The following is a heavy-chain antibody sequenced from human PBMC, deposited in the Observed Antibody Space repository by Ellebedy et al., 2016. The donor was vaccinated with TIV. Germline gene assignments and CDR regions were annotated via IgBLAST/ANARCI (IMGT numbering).Heavy chain of an antibody. CDR2: IYYSGSS. CDR3: ARGAGLTDY. V-gene: IGHV4-59*01. CDR1: DDSISTYY. J-gene: IGHJ4*02. D-gene: IGHD1-14*01. Sequence: SETLSLTXTVSDDSISTYYWSWIRQPPGKGLEWIGYIYYSGSSNYNPSLKSRVTMSVDTSKKQFFLKLRSVTAADTAVYYCARGAGLTDYWGQGILVTVSS.